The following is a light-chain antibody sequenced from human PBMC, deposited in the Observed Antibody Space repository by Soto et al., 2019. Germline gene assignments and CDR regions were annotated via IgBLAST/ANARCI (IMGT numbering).Light chain of an antibody. CDR2: GVS. Sequence: EIVLTQSPGTLSLSQGQRATLSCRASQRLSASDIAWYQQKPGQAPKFLIYGVSSRATGIPDRFGGSGSGTDFTLTISRLEPEDFAVYHCQQYGSSPLITFGQGTKVDI. J-gene: IGKJ1*01. CDR3: QQYGSSPLIT. V-gene: IGKV3-20*01. CDR1: QRLSASD.